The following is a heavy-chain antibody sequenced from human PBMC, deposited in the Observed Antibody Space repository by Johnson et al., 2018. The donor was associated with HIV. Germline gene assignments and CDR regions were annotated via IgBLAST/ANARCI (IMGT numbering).Heavy chain of an antibody. V-gene: IGHV3-30*04. Sequence: QMQLVESGGGVVQPGRSLRLSCAASGFTFSSYAMHWVRQAPGKGLEWVAVISYDGSNKYYADSVKGRFTISRDNSKNTLYLQMNSLIAEDKAVYYCARVTLVLDIWGQGTMVTVSS. D-gene: IGHD4-23*01. CDR1: GFTFSSYA. CDR3: ARVTLVLDI. J-gene: IGHJ3*02. CDR2: ISYDGSNK.